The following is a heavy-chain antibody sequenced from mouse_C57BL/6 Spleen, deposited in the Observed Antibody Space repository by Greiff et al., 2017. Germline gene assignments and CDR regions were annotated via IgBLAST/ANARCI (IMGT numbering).Heavy chain of an antibody. CDR3: ARLHDYYHPYYMDY. J-gene: IGHJ4*01. D-gene: IGHD2-3*01. V-gene: IGHV1-4*01. CDR2: INPSSGYT. Sequence: VQLQQSGAELVRPGASVKMSCKASGYTFTSYTMNWVKQRPGQGLEWIGYINPSSGYTKYNQKFKDKATLTADKSSSTAYMQLSRLTSEDSAVYYCARLHDYYHPYYMDYWGQGTSVTVSS. CDR1: GYTFTSYT.